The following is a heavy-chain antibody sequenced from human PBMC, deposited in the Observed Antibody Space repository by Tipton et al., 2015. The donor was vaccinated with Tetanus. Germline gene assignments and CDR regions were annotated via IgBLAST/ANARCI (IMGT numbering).Heavy chain of an antibody. CDR1: GGSISSYY. D-gene: IGHD2-2*01. Sequence: TLSLTCTVSGGSISSYYWGWIRQPPGKGLEWVGFIYHSGSTNYNPSLKSRTTISVDTSKNQFSLKLSSVTAADTAVYYCAREVKVCFGTSCFGCWFGPWGQGTLVTVSS. CDR2: IYHSGST. J-gene: IGHJ5*02. CDR3: AREVKVCFGTSCFGCWFGP. V-gene: IGHV4-59*01.